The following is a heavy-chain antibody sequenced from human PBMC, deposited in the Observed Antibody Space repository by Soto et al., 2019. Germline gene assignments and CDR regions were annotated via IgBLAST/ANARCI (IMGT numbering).Heavy chain of an antibody. V-gene: IGHV3-30*18. Sequence: SLILSCVSSGFTYSNYGMHWVLEAPGKGLEWVALVSYNGRKEYYADDVKCRFSISRDNSKNTLYVQMNTRRDEDTAVYYCAKDSLRGEVPAALNFDYWGRGTLVAVTS. CDR1: GFTYSNYG. J-gene: IGHJ4*02. D-gene: IGHD2-2*01. CDR2: VSYNGRKE. CDR3: AKDSLRGEVPAALNFDY.